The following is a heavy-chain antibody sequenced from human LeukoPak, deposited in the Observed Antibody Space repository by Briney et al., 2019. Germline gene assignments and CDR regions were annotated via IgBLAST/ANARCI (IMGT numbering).Heavy chain of an antibody. Sequence: ASVKASFKAPGYTFTGYDMHGVRQAPGQGREGMGWINPNSGGTNYAQKFQGRVPMTRPTSLSTAYMELSRLRSAATAVYYCARDTVAGLYYFDYWGQGTLVTVSS. J-gene: IGHJ4*02. V-gene: IGHV1-2*02. D-gene: IGHD6-19*01. CDR2: INPNSGGT. CDR3: ARDTVAGLYYFDY. CDR1: GYTFTGYD.